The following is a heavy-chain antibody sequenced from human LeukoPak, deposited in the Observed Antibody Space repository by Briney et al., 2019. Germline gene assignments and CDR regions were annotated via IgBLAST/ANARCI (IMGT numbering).Heavy chain of an antibody. Sequence: PGGSLRLSCAASGFTFSSYAMSWVRQAPGKGLEWVSAISGSGGSTYYADSVKGRFTISRDNSKNTLYLQMNSLRAEDTAVYYCAKDIVVVVAATMAFDIWGQGTMVTVSS. CDR1: GFTFSSYA. CDR2: ISGSGGST. V-gene: IGHV3-23*01. CDR3: AKDIVVVVAATMAFDI. J-gene: IGHJ3*02. D-gene: IGHD2-15*01.